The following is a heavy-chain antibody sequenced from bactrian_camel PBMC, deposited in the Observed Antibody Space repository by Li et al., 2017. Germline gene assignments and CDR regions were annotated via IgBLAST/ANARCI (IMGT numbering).Heavy chain of an antibody. Sequence: VQLVESGGGSVQAGDALRLSCTASGFTVNTYSLAWVRQAPGKGLEWVSSIDSGGTTTHYSDSVKGRFTISRDNAKNTVYLQLNSLKTEDMAMYYCVTEAFDYWGQGTQVTVS. CDR2: IDSGGTTT. CDR3: VTEAFDY. CDR1: GFTVNTYS. V-gene: IGHV3S40*01. D-gene: IGHD8*01. J-gene: IGHJ4*01.